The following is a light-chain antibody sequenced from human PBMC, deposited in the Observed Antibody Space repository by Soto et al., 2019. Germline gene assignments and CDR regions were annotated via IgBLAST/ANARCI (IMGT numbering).Light chain of an antibody. J-gene: IGKJ4*01. CDR2: DAS. CDR1: QSVSSSY. CDR3: QQYSSSPLT. Sequence: EIVLTQSPGTLSLSPGERATLSCRASQSVSSSYLAWYQQKPGQAPRLLIYDASSRATGIPDRFSVSGSGTDFTLTISRLEPEDVAVYYCQQYSSSPLTFGGGTKVEIK. V-gene: IGKV3-20*01.